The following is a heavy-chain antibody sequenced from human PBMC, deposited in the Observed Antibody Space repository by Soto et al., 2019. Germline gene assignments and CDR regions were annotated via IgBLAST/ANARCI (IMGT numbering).Heavy chain of an antibody. CDR3: ARDYSIPQLNCSGGSCYSVWFDP. Sequence: PSQTLSLTCAISGASVSSNSAAWNWIRQSPSRGLEWLGRTYYRSKWYNDYAVSVKSRITINPDTSKNQFSLQLNSVTPEDTAVYYCARDYSIPQLNCSGGSCYSVWFDPWGQGTLVTVSS. CDR1: GASVSSNSAA. CDR2: TYYRSKWYN. D-gene: IGHD2-15*01. J-gene: IGHJ5*02. V-gene: IGHV6-1*01.